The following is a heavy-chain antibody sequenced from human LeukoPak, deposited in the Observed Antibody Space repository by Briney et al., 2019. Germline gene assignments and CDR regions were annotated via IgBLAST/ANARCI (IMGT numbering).Heavy chain of an antibody. Sequence: SETLSLTCTVSGGSISSYYWSWIRQPPGKGLEWIGYIYYSGSTNYNPSLKSRVTISVDTSKNQFSLKLSSVTAADTAVYYCARVWGSYHYYYYYYMDVWGKGTTVTVSS. V-gene: IGHV4-59*08. CDR3: ARVWGSYHYYYYYYMDV. CDR2: IYYSGST. CDR1: GGSISSYY. J-gene: IGHJ6*03. D-gene: IGHD3-16*01.